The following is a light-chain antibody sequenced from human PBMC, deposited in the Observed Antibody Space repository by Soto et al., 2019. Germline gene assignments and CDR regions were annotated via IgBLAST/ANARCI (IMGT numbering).Light chain of an antibody. CDR3: NSYTSTSTLVV. V-gene: IGLV2-14*01. CDR2: DVS. J-gene: IGLJ2*01. Sequence: QSVLTQPASVSGSPGQSITISCTGSSSDVGGYNYVSWYQQHPGKAPKLMIYDVSNRPSGVSNRFSGSKSGNTASLTISGLQAEDEADYYCNSYTSTSTLVVFGGGTNLPVL. CDR1: SSDVGGYNY.